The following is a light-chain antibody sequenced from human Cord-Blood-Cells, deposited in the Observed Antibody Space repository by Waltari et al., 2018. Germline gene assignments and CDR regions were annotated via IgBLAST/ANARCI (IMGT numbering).Light chain of an antibody. CDR3: QQRSNWLLT. CDR2: DAP. Sequence: DIVLTQSPATLSLSPGERTTPSRRTSQSVSSYLSWYQQKPGQAPRLLIYDAPNRATGIPARFSGSGSGTDFTLTISSLEPEDFAVYYCQQRSNWLLTFGGGTKVEIK. V-gene: IGKV3-11*01. J-gene: IGKJ4*01. CDR1: QSVSSY.